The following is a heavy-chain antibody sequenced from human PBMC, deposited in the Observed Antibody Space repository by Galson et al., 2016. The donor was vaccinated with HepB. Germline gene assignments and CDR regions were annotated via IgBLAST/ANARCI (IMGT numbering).Heavy chain of an antibody. CDR1: GFTFTNAW. J-gene: IGHJ6*02. CDR2: IKSQDAGATS. Sequence: SLRLSCAASGFTFTNAWMSWVRQAPGKGLEWVGRIKSQDAGATSDYGAPVKGRFTISRDESKSTVYLQMNSLEIEDAAVYYCTTARYAGSRWWYNGFDIWGQGTTVTASS. V-gene: IGHV3-15*01. CDR3: TTARYAGSRWWYNGFDI. D-gene: IGHD1-14*01.